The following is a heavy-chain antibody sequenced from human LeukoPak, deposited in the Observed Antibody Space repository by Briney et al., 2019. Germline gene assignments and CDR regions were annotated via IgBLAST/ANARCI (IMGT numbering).Heavy chain of an antibody. CDR3: ARVSRVDGSGIY. J-gene: IGHJ4*02. CDR2: MNPNSGNT. D-gene: IGHD3-10*01. V-gene: IGHV1-8*03. Sequence: GASVKVSCKASGYTFTSYDINWVRQATGQGLEWMGWMNPNSGNTGYAQKFQGRVTITRNTSISTAYMELSSLRSEDTAEYYCARVSRVDGSGIYWGQGTLVTVSS. CDR1: GYTFTSYD.